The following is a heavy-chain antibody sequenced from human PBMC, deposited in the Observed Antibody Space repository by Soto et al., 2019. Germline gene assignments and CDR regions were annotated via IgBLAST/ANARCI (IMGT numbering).Heavy chain of an antibody. CDR3: ARDPDLAARLDFDY. J-gene: IGHJ4*02. D-gene: IGHD6-6*01. CDR2: ISSSSSYI. CDR1: GFTFSSHS. V-gene: IGHV3-21*01. Sequence: PGGSLRLSCAASGFTFSSHSMNWVRQAPGKGLEWVSSISSSSSYIYYADSVKGRFTISRDNAKNSLYLQMNSLRAEDTAVYYCARDPDLAARLDFDYWGQGTLVTVSS.